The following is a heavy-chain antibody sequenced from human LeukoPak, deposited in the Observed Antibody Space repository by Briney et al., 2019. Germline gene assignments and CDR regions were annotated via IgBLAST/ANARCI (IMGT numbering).Heavy chain of an antibody. CDR2: IKQDGSEK. CDR3: ANDPYCGGDCYYDY. Sequence: GGSLRLSCAASGFTFSSYWMSWVRRTPGKGLEWVANIKQDGSEKYYVDSVKGRFTISRDNAKNSLYLQMNSLRAEDTAVYYCANDPYCGGDCYYDYWGQGTLVTVSS. CDR1: GFTFSSYW. V-gene: IGHV3-7*05. D-gene: IGHD2-21*02. J-gene: IGHJ4*02.